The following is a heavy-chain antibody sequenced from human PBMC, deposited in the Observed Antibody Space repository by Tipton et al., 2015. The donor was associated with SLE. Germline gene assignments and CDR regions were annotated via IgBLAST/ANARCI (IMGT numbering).Heavy chain of an antibody. D-gene: IGHD6-19*01. CDR2: TWYDGSKK. Sequence: SGFTFSSYDMHWLRQVPGKGLEWVAVTWYDGSKKYYAESVKGRFTISRDNSKNTMYLQMNSLRDEDTAVYYCAKPLAGMYFQTWGQGTLVIVSS. CDR3: AKPLAGMYFQT. CDR1: GFTFSSYD. V-gene: IGHV3-33*06. J-gene: IGHJ1*01.